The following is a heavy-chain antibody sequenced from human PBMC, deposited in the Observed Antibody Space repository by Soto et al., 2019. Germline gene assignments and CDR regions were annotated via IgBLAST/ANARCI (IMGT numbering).Heavy chain of an antibody. Sequence: SETLSLTCTVSGGSIGSGDYYWSWIRQAPGKGLEWIGYVYYTGSTYYNPSLMSRLTISVDTSKNQFSLKLTSVTAAETAVYYCVRTAREGAVAPHWFDRWGQGTQVT. CDR3: VRTAREGAVAPHWFDR. CDR2: VYYTGST. CDR1: GGSIGSGDYY. V-gene: IGHV4-30-4*01. D-gene: IGHD2-21*02. J-gene: IGHJ5*02.